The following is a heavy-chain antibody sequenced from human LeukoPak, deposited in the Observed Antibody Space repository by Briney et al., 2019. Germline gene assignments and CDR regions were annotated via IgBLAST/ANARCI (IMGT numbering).Heavy chain of an antibody. V-gene: IGHV1-46*01. D-gene: IGHD2-15*01. CDR1: GYTFTSYF. J-gene: IGHJ6*02. CDR2: INPSGGFT. CDR3: ARDDLGGRYGMDV. Sequence: ASVKVSCKASGYTFTSYFMHWVRQAPGQGLEWMGIINPSGGFTSYAQKFQGRVTMTRDTSTSTVYMELSSLRSEDTAVYYCARDDLGGRYGMDVWGQGTTVTVSS.